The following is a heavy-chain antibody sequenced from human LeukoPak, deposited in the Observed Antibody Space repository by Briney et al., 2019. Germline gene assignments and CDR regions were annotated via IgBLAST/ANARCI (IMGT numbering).Heavy chain of an antibody. D-gene: IGHD3-16*01. CDR3: ARDGRYGAFDI. CDR2: IYYSGST. CDR1: GGSISSSSYY. Sequence: SSETLSLTCTVSGGSISSSSYYWGWIRQPPGKGLEWIGSIYYSGSTYYNPSLKSRVTISVDTSKNQFSLKLSSVTAADTAVYYCARDGRYGAFDIWGQGTMVTVSS. V-gene: IGHV4-39*07. J-gene: IGHJ3*02.